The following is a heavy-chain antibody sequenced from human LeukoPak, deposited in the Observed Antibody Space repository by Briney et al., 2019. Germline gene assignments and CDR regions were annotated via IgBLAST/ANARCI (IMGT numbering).Heavy chain of an antibody. V-gene: IGHV1-69*04. Sequence: ASVKVSCKASGGTFSSYAISWVRQAPGQGLEWMGRIIPILGIANYAQKFQGRVTITADKSTSTAYMELRSLRSDDTAVYYCARLVYYYDSSGYLDYWGQGTLVTVSS. CDR1: GGTFSSYA. J-gene: IGHJ4*02. D-gene: IGHD3-22*01. CDR2: IIPILGIA. CDR3: ARLVYYYDSSGYLDY.